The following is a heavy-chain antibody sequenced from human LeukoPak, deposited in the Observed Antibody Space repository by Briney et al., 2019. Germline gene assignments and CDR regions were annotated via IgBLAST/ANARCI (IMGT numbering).Heavy chain of an antibody. D-gene: IGHD5-24*01. CDR2: IGSSGTNR. J-gene: IGHJ4*02. CDR3: ALLEGASVFDY. V-gene: IGHV3-48*03. CDR1: EFPFSFYE. Sequence: GGSLRLSCAVSEFPFSFYEMNWVRQAPGKGLEWVSNIGSSGTNRYYADSVKGRFSISRDNAKSSLYLQMNSLRVEDTAVYYCALLEGASVFDYGGQGPLVTVPS.